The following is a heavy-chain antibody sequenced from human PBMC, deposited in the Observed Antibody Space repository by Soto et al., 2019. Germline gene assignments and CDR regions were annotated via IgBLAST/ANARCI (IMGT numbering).Heavy chain of an antibody. V-gene: IGHV2-26*04. Sequence: QVTVKESGPVLVKPTETLTLTCTVSGFSLSNAGLGVSWIRQPPGKALEWLAHIFSYDEKSYSTSLKSRLPICKDTSKSQVDLTMTNMDPVDTATYYCASTYTTSWYWFDPWGQGTLVTVSS. CDR1: GFSLSNAGLG. D-gene: IGHD6-13*01. CDR3: ASTYTTSWYWFDP. J-gene: IGHJ5*02. CDR2: IFSYDEK.